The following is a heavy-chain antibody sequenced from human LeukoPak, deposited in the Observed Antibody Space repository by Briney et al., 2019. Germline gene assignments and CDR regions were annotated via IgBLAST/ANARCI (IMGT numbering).Heavy chain of an antibody. V-gene: IGHV1-8*01. CDR3: ARGRYSGSYQGYYYYYYMDV. CDR2: MNPNSGNT. D-gene: IGHD1-26*01. J-gene: IGHJ6*03. CDR1: GYTFTSYD. Sequence: ASVKVSCKASGYTFTSYDINWVRQATGQGLEWMGWMNPNSGNTGYAQKFQGRVTMTRNTSISTAYMELSSLRSEDTAVYYCARGRYSGSYQGYYYYYYMDVWGKGTTVTISS.